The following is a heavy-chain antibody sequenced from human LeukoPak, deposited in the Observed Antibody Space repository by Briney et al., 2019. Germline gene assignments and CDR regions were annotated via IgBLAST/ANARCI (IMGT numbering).Heavy chain of an antibody. D-gene: IGHD2-2*01. Sequence: QSGGSLRLSCAASGFTFRSYRMSWVRQAPGKGLEWVANIKEDANEEYYVDSVRGRFIISRDNAKNSLILQMYSLRADDTAVYYCARAGYCTSNSCYSPNFYYMDVWGKGTTVAVSS. CDR3: ARAGYCTSNSCYSPNFYYMDV. CDR2: IKEDANEE. V-gene: IGHV3-7*01. CDR1: GFTFRSYR. J-gene: IGHJ6*03.